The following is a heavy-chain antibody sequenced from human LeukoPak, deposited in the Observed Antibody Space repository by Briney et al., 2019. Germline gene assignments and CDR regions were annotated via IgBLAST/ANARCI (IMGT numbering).Heavy chain of an antibody. CDR1: GYTFTSYG. CDR3: ARGWLAETTVVTPYNY. CDR2: IIPIFGTA. D-gene: IGHD4-23*01. Sequence: GASVKVSCKASGYTFTSYGINWVRQAPGQGLEWMGGIIPIFGTANYAQKFQDRVTITAVESMSTVYMELSSLRSEDTAVYYCARGWLAETTVVTPYNYWGQGTLVTVSS. V-gene: IGHV1-69*13. J-gene: IGHJ4*02.